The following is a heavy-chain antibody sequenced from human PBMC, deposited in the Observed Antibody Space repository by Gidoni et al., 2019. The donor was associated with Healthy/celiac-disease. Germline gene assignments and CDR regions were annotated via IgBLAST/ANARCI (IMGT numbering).Heavy chain of an antibody. D-gene: IGHD2-8*01. CDR3: ARERGGHCTNGVCYTVNWFDP. Sequence: EVQLVESGGGLVQPGGSLRLSCAASGFTFSSYWMPWVRQAPGKGLVWVSRINSDGSSTSYADSVKGRFTISRDNAKNTLYLQMNSLRAEDTAVYYCARERGGHCTNGVCYTVNWFDPWGQGTLVTVSS. CDR2: INSDGSST. CDR1: GFTFSSYW. J-gene: IGHJ5*02. V-gene: IGHV3-74*01.